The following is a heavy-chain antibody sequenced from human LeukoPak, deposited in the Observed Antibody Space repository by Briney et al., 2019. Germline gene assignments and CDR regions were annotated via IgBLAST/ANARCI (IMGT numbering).Heavy chain of an antibody. Sequence: GASVKVSCKASGYTFTSYYMHWVRQAPGQGLEWMGIINPSGGSTSYAQKFQGRVTMTRDMSTSTVYMELSSLRSEDTAVYYCARDPSGRAVAGSNWFDPWGQGTLVTVSS. V-gene: IGHV1-46*01. CDR3: ARDPSGRAVAGSNWFDP. D-gene: IGHD6-19*01. CDR2: INPSGGST. CDR1: GYTFTSYY. J-gene: IGHJ5*02.